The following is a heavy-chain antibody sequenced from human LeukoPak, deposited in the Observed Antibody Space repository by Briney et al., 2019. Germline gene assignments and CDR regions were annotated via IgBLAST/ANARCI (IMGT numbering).Heavy chain of an antibody. Sequence: SETLSLTCAVSSGSISSGGYSWSWIRQPAGKGLEWIGRVYTSGSTNYNPSLKSRVTISVDTSKNQFSLKLSSVTAADTAVYYCARGPYCSGGSCYSNDAFDIWGQGTMVTVSS. V-gene: IGHV4-61*02. J-gene: IGHJ3*02. CDR2: VYTSGST. CDR3: ARGPYCSGGSCYSNDAFDI. CDR1: SGSISSGGYS. D-gene: IGHD2-15*01.